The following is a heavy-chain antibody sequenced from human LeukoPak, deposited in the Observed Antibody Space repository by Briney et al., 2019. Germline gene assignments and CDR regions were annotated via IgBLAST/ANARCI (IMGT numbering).Heavy chain of an antibody. CDR1: GYTLTELS. CDR3: ATVPYSGSYYHPCPFDY. J-gene: IGHJ4*02. CDR2: FDPEDGET. Sequence: ASVKVSCKVSGYTLTELSMHWVRQAPGKGLEWMGGFDPEDGETIYAQKFQGRVTMTEDTSTDTAYMELSSLRSEDTAVYYCATVPYSGSYYHPCPFDYWGQGTLVTVSS. V-gene: IGHV1-24*01. D-gene: IGHD1-26*01.